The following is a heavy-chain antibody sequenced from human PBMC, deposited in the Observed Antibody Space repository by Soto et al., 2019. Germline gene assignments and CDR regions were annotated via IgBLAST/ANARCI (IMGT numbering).Heavy chain of an antibody. CDR2: INPNSGGT. J-gene: IGHJ5*02. D-gene: IGHD6-6*01. CDR1: GYTFTGYY. Sequence: GASVKVSCKASGYTFTGYYMHWVRQAPGQGLEWMGWINPNSGGTNYAQKFQGWVTMTRDTSISTAYMELSRLRSDDTAVYYCARGRIAARRAGGNNWFDPWGQGTLVTVSS. V-gene: IGHV1-2*04. CDR3: ARGRIAARRAGGNNWFDP.